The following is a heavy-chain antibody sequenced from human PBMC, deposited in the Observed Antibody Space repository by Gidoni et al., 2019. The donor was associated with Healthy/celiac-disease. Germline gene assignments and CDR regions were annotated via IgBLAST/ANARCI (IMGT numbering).Heavy chain of an antibody. V-gene: IGHV4-39*01. CDR3: ARHPLNDFWSGYYSYYGMDV. J-gene: IGHJ6*02. CDR1: GGSISSSSYY. Sequence: QLQLQESGPGLVKPSETLSLTCTVSGGSISSSSYYWGWIRQPPGKGLEWIGSIYYSGSTYYNPSLKSRVTISVDTSKNQFSLKLSSVTAADTAVYYCARHPLNDFWSGYYSYYGMDVWGQGTTVTVSS. D-gene: IGHD3-3*01. CDR2: IYYSGST.